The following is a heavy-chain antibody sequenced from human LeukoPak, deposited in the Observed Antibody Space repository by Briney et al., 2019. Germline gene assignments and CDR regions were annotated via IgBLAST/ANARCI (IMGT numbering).Heavy chain of an antibody. V-gene: IGHV3-23*01. CDR1: GFTFNKNG. D-gene: IGHD3-3*01. CDR2: ISGGGVT. CDR3: AKGDDYWSGYYGP. Sequence: GGSLRLSCAAAGFTFNKNGMIWVRQAPGKGLEWVSAISGGGVTFYSDSVKGRFTISRDNSNTTLFLQMNSLRVEDTALYYCAKGDDYWSGYYGPWGQGTLVTVSS. J-gene: IGHJ5*02.